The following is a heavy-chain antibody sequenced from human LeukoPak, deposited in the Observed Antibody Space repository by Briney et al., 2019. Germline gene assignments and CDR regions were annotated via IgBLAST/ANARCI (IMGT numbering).Heavy chain of an antibody. CDR3: VRRGDASSGWGDHDF. V-gene: IGHV3-9*01. CDR1: GFSFDDYA. D-gene: IGHD6-19*01. Sequence: GGSLRLSCAASGFSFDDYAMHWVRQAPGKGREWVSGISWNSGTIVYAASVKGRFTISRDNSKNMVHLQMNSLTGEDTALYYCVRRGDASSGWGDHDFWGQGALVTVSS. J-gene: IGHJ4*02. CDR2: ISWNSGTI.